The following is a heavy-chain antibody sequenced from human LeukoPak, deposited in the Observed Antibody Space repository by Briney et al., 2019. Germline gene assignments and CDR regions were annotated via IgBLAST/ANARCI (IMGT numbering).Heavy chain of an antibody. V-gene: IGHV3-30*18. CDR3: AKDYEDQIMVVTARILDY. D-gene: IGHD2-21*02. J-gene: IGHJ4*02. Sequence: PGGSLRLSCAASGFTFSSYGMHWVRQAPGKGLEWVAVISYDGSNKYYADSVKGRFTISRDNSKNTLYLQMNSLRAEDTAVYYCAKDYEDQIMVVTARILDYWGQGTLVTVSS. CDR1: GFTFSSYG. CDR2: ISYDGSNK.